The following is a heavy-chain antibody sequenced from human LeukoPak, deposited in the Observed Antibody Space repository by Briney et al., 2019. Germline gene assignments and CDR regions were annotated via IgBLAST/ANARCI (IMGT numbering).Heavy chain of an antibody. J-gene: IGHJ4*02. CDR2: IYTSGST. CDR1: GGSISSYY. CDR3: ARVSEDSPYYYDSSGYKQAAYYFDY. Sequence: SETLSLTCTVSGGSISSYYWSWIRQPPGKGLEWIGRIYTSGSTNYNPSLKSRVTISVDTSKNQFSLKLSSVTAADTAVYYCARVSEDSPYYYDSSGYKQAAYYFDYWGQGTLVTVSS. D-gene: IGHD3-22*01. V-gene: IGHV4-4*08.